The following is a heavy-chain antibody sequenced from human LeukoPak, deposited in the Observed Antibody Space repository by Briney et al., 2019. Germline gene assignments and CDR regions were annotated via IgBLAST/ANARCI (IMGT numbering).Heavy chain of an antibody. Sequence: GGSLRLSCAASGFTFSSYSMNWVRQAPGKGLEWVSSIGSSSSYIYYADSVKGRFTISRDNAKNSLYLQMNSLRAEDTAVYYCARDGDYDILTGYYRALDYWGQGTLVTVSS. CDR1: GFTFSSYS. V-gene: IGHV3-21*01. D-gene: IGHD3-9*01. CDR3: ARDGDYDILTGYYRALDY. J-gene: IGHJ4*02. CDR2: IGSSSSYI.